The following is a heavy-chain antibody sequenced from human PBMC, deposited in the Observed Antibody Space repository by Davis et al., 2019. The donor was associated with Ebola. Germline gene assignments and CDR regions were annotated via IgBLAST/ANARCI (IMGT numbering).Heavy chain of an antibody. Sequence: SETLSLTCAVSGGSISGGGYSWNWIRQPPGKGLEWIGYIFHNGYTYYSPSLESRVAISLDDSKNQFSLNLNSVTAADTAVYYCARGGRWYDIMTEASVMDVWGKGTTVTVSS. CDR1: GGSISGGGYS. D-gene: IGHD3-9*01. J-gene: IGHJ6*03. CDR3: ARGGRWYDIMTEASVMDV. CDR2: IFHNGYT. V-gene: IGHV4-30-2*02.